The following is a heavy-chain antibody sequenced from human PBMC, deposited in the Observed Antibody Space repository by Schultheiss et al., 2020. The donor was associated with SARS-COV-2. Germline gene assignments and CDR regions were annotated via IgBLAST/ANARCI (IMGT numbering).Heavy chain of an antibody. J-gene: IGHJ4*02. CDR2: IYYSGST. CDR3: ARLERGGQVD. Sequence: SETLSLTCTVSGGSISSYYWSWIRQPPGKGLEWIGYIYYSGSTNYNPSLKSRVTISVDTSKNQFSLKLSSVTAADTAVYYCARLERGGQVDWGQGTLVTVSS. V-gene: IGHV4-59*08. CDR1: GGSISSYY. D-gene: IGHD2-15*01.